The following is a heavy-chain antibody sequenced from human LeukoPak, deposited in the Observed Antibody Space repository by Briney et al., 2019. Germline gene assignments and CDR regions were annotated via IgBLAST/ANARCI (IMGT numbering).Heavy chain of an antibody. CDR2: IKSKTDGGTT. J-gene: IGHJ4*02. D-gene: IGHD3-22*01. CDR1: GFTFSSYA. CDR3: TTIYFYYYDSSGYYSYFDY. V-gene: IGHV3-15*01. Sequence: PGGSLRLSCAASGFTFSSYAMSWVRQAPGKGLEWVGRIKSKTDGGTTDYAAPVKGRFTISRDDSKNTLYLQMNSLKTEDTAVYYCTTIYFYYYDSSGYYSYFDYWGQGTLVTVSS.